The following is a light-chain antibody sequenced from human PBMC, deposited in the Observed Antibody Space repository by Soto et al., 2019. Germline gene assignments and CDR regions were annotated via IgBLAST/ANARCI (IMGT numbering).Light chain of an antibody. V-gene: IGLV2-14*01. CDR1: RSNVGGYNY. Sequence: QSALTQPASVSGSPGKSIPISCTGTRSNVGGYNYVSWYQQHPGKAPKLMIYDASNRPSGVSNRFSGSKSGNTASLTISGLQAEDEADYYCSSYTSSSTYVFGTGTKLTVL. CDR2: DAS. J-gene: IGLJ1*01. CDR3: SSYTSSSTYV.